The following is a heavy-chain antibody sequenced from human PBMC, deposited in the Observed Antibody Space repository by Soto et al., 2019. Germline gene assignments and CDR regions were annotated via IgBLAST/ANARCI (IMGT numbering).Heavy chain of an antibody. CDR3: AKQRGYSSGWYGAFDI. V-gene: IGHV3-23*01. J-gene: IGHJ3*02. CDR2: ISGSGGST. Sequence: GESLKISCAASGLTFTSYAMSWVRQAPGKGLEWVSLISGSGGSTYYADSVKGRFTISRDDSKNAVYLQMDSLRAEDTAVYYCAKQRGYSSGWYGAFDIWGQGTMVTVS. CDR1: GLTFTSYA. D-gene: IGHD6-19*01.